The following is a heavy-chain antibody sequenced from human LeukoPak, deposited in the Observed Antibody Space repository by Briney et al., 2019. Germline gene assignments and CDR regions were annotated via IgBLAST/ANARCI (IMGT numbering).Heavy chain of an antibody. CDR2: IGGSGGGT. Sequence: PGVSLRLSRRASGFTFSEYAMSWVRQAPGKGLEWVSDIGGSGGGTYYADSVKGRFTISRDNSKNTLYLQMNTLRAEDTALYYCAKPTYYYDRSRSTGGDHWGQGTLVTVSS. D-gene: IGHD3-22*01. CDR3: AKPTYYYDRSRSTGGDH. CDR1: GFTFSEYA. V-gene: IGHV3-23*01. J-gene: IGHJ4*02.